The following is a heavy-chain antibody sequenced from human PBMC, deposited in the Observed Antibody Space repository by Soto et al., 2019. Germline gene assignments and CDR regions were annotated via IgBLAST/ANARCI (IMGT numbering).Heavy chain of an antibody. J-gene: IGHJ4*02. Sequence: GGSLRLSCAASGFTFSSYAMSWVRQAPGEGLEWVSTISGSGGSTYYADSAKGRFTISRDSSRNTLYLQMNSLRAEDTALYYCAKEGSSSLYYFDCWGQGTLVTSPQ. CDR3: AKEGSSSLYYFDC. CDR1: GFTFSSYA. D-gene: IGHD6-6*01. CDR2: ISGSGGST. V-gene: IGHV3-23*01.